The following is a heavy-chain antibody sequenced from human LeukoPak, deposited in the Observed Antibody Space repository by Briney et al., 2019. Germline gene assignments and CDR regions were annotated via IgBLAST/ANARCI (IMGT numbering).Heavy chain of an antibody. J-gene: IGHJ4*02. CDR1: GGSISSYY. V-gene: IGHV4-59*01. CDR3: ARDDSNYYDSSGFDY. CDR2: IYYSGST. Sequence: SETLSLTCTGSGGSISSYYWSWIREPPGKGLEGIGYIYYSGSTNYYPSLKSRVTISVDMSKNQFSLKLTSVTAADTAVYYCARDDSNYYDSSGFDYWGQGTLVTVSS. D-gene: IGHD3-22*01.